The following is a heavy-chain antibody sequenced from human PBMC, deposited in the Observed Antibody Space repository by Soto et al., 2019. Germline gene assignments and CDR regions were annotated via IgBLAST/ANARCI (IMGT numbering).Heavy chain of an antibody. CDR1: GYTFTGYY. Sequence: VQLVQSGAEVKKPAASVKVSCKASGYTFTGYYMHWGRQAPGQGLEWMGWINPNSGGTNYAQKFQGWVTMTRDPSISTAHMELSRLRSDDTAVYYCARENLPAYCSGGSCYSLDYWGQGTLVTVSS. CDR2: INPNSGGT. D-gene: IGHD2-15*01. V-gene: IGHV1-2*04. J-gene: IGHJ4*02. CDR3: ARENLPAYCSGGSCYSLDY.